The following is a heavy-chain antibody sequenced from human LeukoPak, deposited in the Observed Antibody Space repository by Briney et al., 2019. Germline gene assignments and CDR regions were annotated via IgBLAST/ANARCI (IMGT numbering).Heavy chain of an antibody. CDR2: IKQDGSEK. D-gene: IGHD4-11*01. V-gene: IGHV3-7*01. CDR1: GFTFSSYW. J-gene: IGHJ6*03. CDR3: TRVEEAATTAAIIRKYSYYYYYMDV. Sequence: GGSLRLSCAASGFTFSSYWMSWVRQAPGKGLEWVANIKQDGSEKHYVDSVKGRFTISRDNAKNSLYLQMSSLRAEDTAVYYCTRVEEAATTAAIIRKYSYYYYYMDVWGKGNTVTVSS.